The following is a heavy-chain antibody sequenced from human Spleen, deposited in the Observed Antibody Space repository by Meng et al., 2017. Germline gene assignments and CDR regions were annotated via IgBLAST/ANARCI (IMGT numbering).Heavy chain of an antibody. CDR3: ARDLARCSGGSCYDAFDI. D-gene: IGHD2-15*01. CDR1: GFTVSHNY. V-gene: IGHV3-66*02. CDR2: IYSGGNT. Sequence: GESLKISCAASGFTVSHNYMSWVRQAPGKGLEWVSVIYSGGNTYYADSVKGRFTISRDNSKNTVFLQINSLRAEDTAVYYCARDLARCSGGSCYDAFDIWGQGTMVTVSS. J-gene: IGHJ3*02.